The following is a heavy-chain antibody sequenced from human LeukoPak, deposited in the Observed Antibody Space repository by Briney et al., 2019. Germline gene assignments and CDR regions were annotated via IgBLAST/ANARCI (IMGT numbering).Heavy chain of an antibody. CDR2: ISYDGSNK. CDR1: GFTFSSYG. V-gene: IGHV3-30*03. D-gene: IGHD3-22*01. CDR3: ARGDYYDSSGYYSTGAFDI. J-gene: IGHJ3*02. Sequence: GRSLRLSCAASGFTFSSYGMHWVRQAPGKGLEWVAVISYDGSNKYYADSLKGRFTMSRDNAKNSLYLQMNSLRAEDTAVYYCARGDYYDSSGYYSTGAFDIWGQGTMVTVSS.